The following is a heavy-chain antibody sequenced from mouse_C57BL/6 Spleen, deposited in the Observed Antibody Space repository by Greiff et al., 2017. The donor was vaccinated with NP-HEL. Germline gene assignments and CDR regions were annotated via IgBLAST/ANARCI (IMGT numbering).Heavy chain of an antibody. CDR2: IYPGSGST. CDR3: ARGAGYYGNHAMDY. Sequence: VQLQQPGAELVKPGASVKMSCKASGYTFTSYWITWVKQRPGQGLEWIGDIYPGSGSTNYNEKFKSKATLTVDTSSSTAYMQLSSLTSEDSAVYYCARGAGYYGNHAMDYWGQGTSVTVSS. J-gene: IGHJ4*01. D-gene: IGHD2-1*01. V-gene: IGHV1-55*01. CDR1: GYTFTSYW.